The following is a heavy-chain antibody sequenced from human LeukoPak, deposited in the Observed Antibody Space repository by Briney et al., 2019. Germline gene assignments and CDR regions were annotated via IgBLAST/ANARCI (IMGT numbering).Heavy chain of an antibody. CDR3: ARDRGRDLYYFDY. CDR2: ISGSGGST. V-gene: IGHV3-23*01. CDR1: GFTFSSYA. J-gene: IGHJ4*02. Sequence: PGGSLRLSCAASGFTFSSYAMSWVRQAPGKGLEWVSAISGSGGSTYYADSVKGRFTISRDNSKNTLYLQMNSLRAEDTAVYYCARDRGRDLYYFDYWGQGTLVTVSS. D-gene: IGHD1-26*01.